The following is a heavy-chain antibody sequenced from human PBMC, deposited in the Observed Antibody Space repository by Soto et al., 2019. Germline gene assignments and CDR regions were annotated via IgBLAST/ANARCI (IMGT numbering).Heavy chain of an antibody. CDR2: IYYSGST. CDR1: GGSISSYY. V-gene: IGHV4-59*01. D-gene: IGHD7-27*01. J-gene: IGHJ4*02. Sequence: PSETLSLTCTVSGGSISSYYWSWSRQPPGKGLEWIGYIYYSGSTNYNPSLKSRVTISVDTSKNQFSLKLSSVTAADTAVYYCARAVTNWGCNFDYWGQGTLVTVSS. CDR3: ARAVTNWGCNFDY.